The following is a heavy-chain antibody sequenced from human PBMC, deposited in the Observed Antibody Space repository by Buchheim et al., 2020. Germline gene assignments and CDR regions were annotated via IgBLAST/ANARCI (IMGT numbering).Heavy chain of an antibody. D-gene: IGHD6-13*01. CDR3: ARDDSSSWYNYYYMDV. J-gene: IGHJ6*03. Sequence: EVQLVESGGGLVQPGGSLRLSCAASGFTFSSYWMSWVRQAPGKGLEWVANIKQDGSEKYYVDSVKGRFTISRDNAKTSLSLQMNSLRAEDTAVYYCARDDSSSWYNYYYMDVWGKGTT. CDR1: GFTFSSYW. V-gene: IGHV3-7*01. CDR2: IKQDGSEK.